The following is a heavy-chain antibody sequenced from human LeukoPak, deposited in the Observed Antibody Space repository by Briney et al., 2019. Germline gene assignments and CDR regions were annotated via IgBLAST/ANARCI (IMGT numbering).Heavy chain of an antibody. Sequence: GASVKVSCTASGGTFSSYTISRVRQAPGQGLEWMGRIIPILGIANYAQKFQGRVTITADKSTSTAYMELSSLRSEDTAVYYCAPTKRQQPPIFDPWGQGTLVTVSS. CDR1: GGTFSSYT. D-gene: IGHD6-13*01. CDR2: IIPILGIA. J-gene: IGHJ5*02. V-gene: IGHV1-69*02. CDR3: APTKRQQPPIFDP.